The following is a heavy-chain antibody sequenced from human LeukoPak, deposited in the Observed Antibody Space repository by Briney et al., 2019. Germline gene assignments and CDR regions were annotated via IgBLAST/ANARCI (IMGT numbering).Heavy chain of an antibody. CDR1: GFTFSIYS. CDR2: ISSSSSYI. V-gene: IGHV3-21*01. CDR3: AREVAPDAFDI. D-gene: IGHD2-15*01. Sequence: KSGGSLRLSCAASGFTFSIYSMNWVRQAPGKGLEWVSSISSSSSYIYYADSVRGRFTISRDNAKDSLYLQMNSLRAEDTAVYYCAREVAPDAFDIWGQGTMVTVSS. J-gene: IGHJ3*02.